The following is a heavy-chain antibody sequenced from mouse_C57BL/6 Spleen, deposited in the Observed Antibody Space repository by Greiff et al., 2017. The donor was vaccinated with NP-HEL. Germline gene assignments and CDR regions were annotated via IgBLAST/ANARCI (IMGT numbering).Heavy chain of an antibody. CDR2: FYPGSGST. CDR3: ARHEDREVTGYFDD. Sequence: QVQLQQSGAELVKPGASVKLSCKASGYTFTEYSIHWVKQRSGQGLEWIGWFYPGSGSTNYNEKFKDKATLTADKSSSTVYMELSSLTSEDSAVYFCARHEDREVTGYFDDWGQGTTLTVSS. J-gene: IGHJ2*01. CDR1: GYTFTEYS. D-gene: IGHD4-1*01. V-gene: IGHV1-62-2*01.